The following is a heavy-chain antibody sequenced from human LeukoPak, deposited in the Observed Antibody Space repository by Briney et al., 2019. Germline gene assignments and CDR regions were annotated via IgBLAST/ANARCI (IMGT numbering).Heavy chain of an antibody. CDR2: ISGSGSST. V-gene: IGHV3-23*01. CDR3: AKDTSTYYYDSSGYYYFDY. J-gene: IGHJ4*02. CDR1: GSTFSSYA. Sequence: GGSLRLSCAASGSTFSSYAMSWVRQAPGKGLEWVSAISGSGSSTYYADSVKGRFTISRDNSKNTLYLQMNSLRAEDTAVYYCAKDTSTYYYDSSGYYYFDYWGQGTLVTVSS. D-gene: IGHD3-22*01.